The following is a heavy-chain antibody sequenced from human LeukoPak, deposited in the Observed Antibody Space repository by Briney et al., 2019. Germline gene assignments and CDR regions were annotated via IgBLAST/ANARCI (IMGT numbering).Heavy chain of an antibody. Sequence: SVKVSCKASGGTFSSYAISWVRQAPGQGLEWMGGIIPIFGTANYAQKFQGRVTITADESTSTAYMELSSLRSEDTAVYYCARDLANTAMVTWAYYYYGMDVWGQGTTVTVSS. D-gene: IGHD5-18*01. CDR2: IIPIFGTA. CDR1: GGTFSSYA. J-gene: IGHJ6*02. CDR3: ARDLANTAMVTWAYYYYGMDV. V-gene: IGHV1-69*01.